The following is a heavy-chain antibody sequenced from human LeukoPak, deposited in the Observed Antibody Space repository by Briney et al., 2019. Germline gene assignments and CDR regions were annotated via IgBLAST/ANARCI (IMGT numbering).Heavy chain of an antibody. Sequence: ASETLSLTCTVSGGSISSYYWSWIRQPPGRGLEWIGYIYYSGSTNYNPSLKSRVTISVDTSKNQFSLKLSSVTAADTAVYYCARDGSTQFDYWGQGTLVTVSS. V-gene: IGHV4-59*12. CDR2: IYYSGST. J-gene: IGHJ4*02. D-gene: IGHD1-1*01. CDR3: ARDGSTQFDY. CDR1: GGSISSYY.